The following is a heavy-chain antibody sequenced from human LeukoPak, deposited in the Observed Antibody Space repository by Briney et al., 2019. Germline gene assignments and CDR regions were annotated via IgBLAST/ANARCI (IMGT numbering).Heavy chain of an antibody. CDR3: ARFSSDCSTASCYLTY. D-gene: IGHD2-2*01. V-gene: IGHV4-59*11. CDR1: GGSLSSHF. J-gene: IGHJ4*02. Sequence: SETLSLTCTVSGGSLSSHFWSWLGQPPGKGRELIGHIYYTGTTYYNPSLNSRVTISLDTSRNQFSLRLTSVTAADTAVYYCARFSSDCSTASCYLTYWGQGTLVTVSS. CDR2: IYYTGTT.